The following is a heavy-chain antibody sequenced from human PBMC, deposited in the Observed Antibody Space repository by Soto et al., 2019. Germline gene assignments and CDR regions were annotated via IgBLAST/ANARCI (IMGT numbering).Heavy chain of an antibody. CDR2: ISGSGDRT. D-gene: IGHD3-22*01. V-gene: IGHV3-23*01. J-gene: IGHJ4*02. CDR1: GFSFSSHA. Sequence: PGGSLRLSCAASGFSFSSHAMSWVRQAPGKGLEWVSSISGSGDRTYYADSVKGRLTISRDNSKSTLNLRMSSLRVEDTAVYYCAKMGDSSGYDFFDYWGQGTLVTVSS. CDR3: AKMGDSSGYDFFDY.